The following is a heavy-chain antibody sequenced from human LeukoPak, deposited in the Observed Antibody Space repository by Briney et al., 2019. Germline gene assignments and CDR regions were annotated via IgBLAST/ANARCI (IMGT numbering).Heavy chain of an antibody. CDR3: AKDERELLRGNFDY. CDR1: GFTFDDYA. D-gene: IGHD1-26*01. V-gene: IGHV3-23*01. J-gene: IGHJ4*02. CDR2: ISGSGGST. Sequence: GGSLRLSCAASGFTFDDYAMHWVRQVPGKGLGWVSAISGSGGSTYYADSVKGRFTISRDNSKNTLYLRMNSLRAEDTAVYYCAKDERELLRGNFDYWGQGTLVTVPS.